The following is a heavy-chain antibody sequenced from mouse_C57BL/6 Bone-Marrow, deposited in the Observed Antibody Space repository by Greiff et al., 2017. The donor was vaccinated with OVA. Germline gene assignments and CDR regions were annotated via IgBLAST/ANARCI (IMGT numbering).Heavy chain of an antibody. CDR2: IYPGDGDT. CDR3: ARVYYCPFWYFDV. V-gene: IGHV1-82*01. D-gene: IGHD1-1*01. J-gene: IGHJ1*03. CDR1: GNALSSSW. Sequence: VKLQESGPELVKPGASVKISCKASGNALSSSWLTWLRRGPGRGLEWIGRIYPGDGDTNYNGKFKGKATLTADKSSSTAYMQLSSLTSEDSAVYFCARVYYCPFWYFDVWGTGTTVTVSS.